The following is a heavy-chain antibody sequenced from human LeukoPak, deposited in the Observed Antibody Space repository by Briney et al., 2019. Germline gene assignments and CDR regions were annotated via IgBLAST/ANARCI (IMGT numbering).Heavy chain of an antibody. CDR3: ARLRVHYYYMDV. CDR2: INHSGST. Sequence: SETLSLTCAVYGGSFSGYCWSWIRQSPGKGLEWIAEINHSGSTNYNPSLKSRVTISVDTSKNQFSLKLSSVTAADTAVYYCARLRVHYYYMDVWGKGTAVTISS. CDR1: GGSFSGYC. J-gene: IGHJ6*03. V-gene: IGHV4-34*01.